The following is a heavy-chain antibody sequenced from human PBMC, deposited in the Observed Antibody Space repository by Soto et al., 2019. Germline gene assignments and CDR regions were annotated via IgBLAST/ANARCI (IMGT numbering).Heavy chain of an antibody. Sequence: QVQLVQSGAEVKKPGSSVKVSCKASGGTFSSYTIAWVRQAPGQGLEWMGRIIPILGIANYAQRFQGRVTITADTSTSTAYMELSSLRSEDTAVYYCARGDCSSTTCYAGTMYYFDSWGQATLVTVSS. V-gene: IGHV1-69*02. CDR1: GGTFSSYT. CDR2: IIPILGIA. J-gene: IGHJ4*02. CDR3: ARGDCSSTTCYAGTMYYFDS. D-gene: IGHD2-2*01.